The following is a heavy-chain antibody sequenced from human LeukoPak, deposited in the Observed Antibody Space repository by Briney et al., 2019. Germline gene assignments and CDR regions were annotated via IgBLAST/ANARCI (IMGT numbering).Heavy chain of an antibody. D-gene: IGHD2-15*01. J-gene: IGHJ4*02. CDR2: IYYSGST. V-gene: IGHV4-39*07. CDR3: ARVRRRAANDY. Sequence: SETLSLTCTVSGGSISSSSYYWGWIRQPPGKGLEWIGTIYYSGSTYYNPSLKSRVTISVDTSKNQFSLKLSSVTAADTAVYYCARVRRRAANDYWGQGTLVTVSS. CDR1: GGSISSSSYY.